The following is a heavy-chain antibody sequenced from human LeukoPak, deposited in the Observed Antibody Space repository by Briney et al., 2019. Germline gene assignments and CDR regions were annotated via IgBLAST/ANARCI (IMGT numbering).Heavy chain of an antibody. V-gene: IGHV3-48*01. Sequence: GGSLRLSCAASGFSVSDYSMHWVRQAPGKGLEWVSYIGSRTIYAESVKGRFTISRDNSRNTVYLQMNSLRAEDTALYYCAKDRTYHSDFSAYYFSPPLQQYWGQGTLVTVSS. CDR3: AKDRTYHSDFSAYYFSPPLQQY. CDR2: IGSRTI. D-gene: IGHD3-22*01. J-gene: IGHJ4*02. CDR1: GFSVSDYS.